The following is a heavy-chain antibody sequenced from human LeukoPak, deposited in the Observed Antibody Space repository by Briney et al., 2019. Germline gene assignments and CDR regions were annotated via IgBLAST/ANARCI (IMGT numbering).Heavy chain of an antibody. J-gene: IGHJ4*02. D-gene: IGHD2-2*01. Sequence: PGGSLRLSCAASGXVFSSYAMHWVRQAPGKGLEWVAIISFDGANTYYADSVKGRFTISRDNSKNTLYLQMNSLRSGDTSVYYCAKDRRGALGTSGCFDHWGQGTLVTVSS. CDR2: ISFDGANT. CDR1: GXVFSSYA. V-gene: IGHV3-30-3*01. CDR3: AKDRRGALGTSGCFDH.